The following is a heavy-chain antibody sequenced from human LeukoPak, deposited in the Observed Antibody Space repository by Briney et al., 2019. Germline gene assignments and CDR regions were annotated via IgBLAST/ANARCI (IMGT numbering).Heavy chain of an antibody. D-gene: IGHD6-19*01. J-gene: IGHJ4*02. CDR3: ARNEDGGWGYFDY. CDR2: IGGSNGIT. Sequence: GGSLRLSCAASGFTFNSYAMSWVRQAPGKGLEWVSVIGGSNGITFYVGSVKGRFTISRDNSKDTLYLQMNSLRAEDTAVYYCARNEDGGWGYFDYWGRGTLVTVSS. V-gene: IGHV3-23*01. CDR1: GFTFNSYA.